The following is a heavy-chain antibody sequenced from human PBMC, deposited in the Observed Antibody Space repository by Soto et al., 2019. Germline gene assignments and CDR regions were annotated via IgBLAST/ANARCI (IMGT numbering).Heavy chain of an antibody. CDR3: ASHDSSGCSSYYYYGMDV. D-gene: IGHD6-19*01. Sequence: QVQLVQSGAEVKKPGSSVQVSCKASGGTFSSYAISWVRQAPGQGLEWMGGIIPIFGTANYAQKFQGRVTITADECTSTAYMELRSLRSEGTAVYYCASHDSSGCSSYYYYGMDVWGQGTTVTVSS. CDR2: IIPIFGTA. V-gene: IGHV1-69*01. CDR1: GGTFSSYA. J-gene: IGHJ6*02.